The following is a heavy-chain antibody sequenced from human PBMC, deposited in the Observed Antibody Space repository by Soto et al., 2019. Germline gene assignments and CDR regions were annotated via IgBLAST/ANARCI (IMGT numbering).Heavy chain of an antibody. Sequence: QVQLVQSGAEVKKPGASVKVSCKASGYTFTSYDINWVRQATGQGLEWMGWMNPNSGNTGYAQKLRGRVTMTRNTSLSTAYMELRRLESEDTALYYCAIVTRYRSHRKYYYYDYMGVWGKGTTVTVSS. CDR3: AIVTRYRSHRKYYYYDYMGV. J-gene: IGHJ6*03. CDR1: GYTFTSYD. CDR2: MNPNSGNT. V-gene: IGHV1-8*01. D-gene: IGHD4-4*01.